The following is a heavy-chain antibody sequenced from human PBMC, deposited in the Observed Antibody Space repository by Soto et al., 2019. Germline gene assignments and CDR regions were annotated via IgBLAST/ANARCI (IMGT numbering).Heavy chain of an antibody. Sequence: VGSLRLSCAASGFSFRTYAMSWVRQAPGKGLDWVSAISSSGGDSYYADSVKGRFTISRDNSKSTLFLQMSSLRAEDTAVYYCATGAYHYAESFQYWGQGALVTVS. V-gene: IGHV3-23*01. J-gene: IGHJ4*02. CDR2: ISSSGGDS. CDR3: ATGAYHYAESFQY. D-gene: IGHD5-18*01. CDR1: GFSFRTYA.